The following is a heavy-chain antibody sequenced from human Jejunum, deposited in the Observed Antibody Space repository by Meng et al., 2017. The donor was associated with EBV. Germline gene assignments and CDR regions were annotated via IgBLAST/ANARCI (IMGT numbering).Heavy chain of an antibody. CDR3: ARDREVPVSSEFWSQNFLDP. D-gene: IGHD3-3*01. CDR1: GFTFSTFT. CDR2: ISYDGNNQ. V-gene: IGHV3-30-3*01. Sequence: QVHLVESGGGLVQPGRSLRLSFAASGFTFSTFTMHWVRQTPGKGLEWVAVISYDGNNQHYADSVKGRFTISRDNSKNIVYLQMNSLRVEDTAVYYCARDREVPVSSEFWSQNFLDPWGQGTLVTVSS. J-gene: IGHJ5*02.